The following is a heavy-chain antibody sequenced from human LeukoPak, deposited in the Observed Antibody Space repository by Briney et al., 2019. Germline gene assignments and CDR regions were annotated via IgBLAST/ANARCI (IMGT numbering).Heavy chain of an antibody. CDR3: AREFQGIGLNYYDSSGHAFDI. CDR1: GFTFSSYS. D-gene: IGHD3-22*01. Sequence: GGSLRLSCAASGFTFSSYSMNWVRQAPGKGLEWVSSISSSSSYIYYADSVRGRFTISRDNAKNSLYLQMNSLRSEDTAVYYCAREFQGIGLNYYDSSGHAFDIWGQGTMVTVSS. J-gene: IGHJ3*02. CDR2: ISSSSSYI. V-gene: IGHV3-21*04.